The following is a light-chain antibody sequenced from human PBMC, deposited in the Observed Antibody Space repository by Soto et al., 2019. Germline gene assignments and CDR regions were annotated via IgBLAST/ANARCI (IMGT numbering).Light chain of an antibody. Sequence: QSALTQPPSASGSPGQSVTISCTGTSSDVGAYNYVSWYQLYTGKAPKLMIYEVSKRPSGVPDRFSGSKSGNTASLTVSGLQAEDEADYYCTSYVGSDIWVFGGGTKLTVL. CDR2: EVS. CDR1: SSDVGAYNY. CDR3: TSYVGSDIWV. J-gene: IGLJ3*02. V-gene: IGLV2-8*01.